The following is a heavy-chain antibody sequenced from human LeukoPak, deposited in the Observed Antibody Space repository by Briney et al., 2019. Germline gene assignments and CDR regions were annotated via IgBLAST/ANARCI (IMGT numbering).Heavy chain of an antibody. CDR3: STPSF. Sequence: GGSLRLSCAASGFTVSSTYMSWVRQAPGKGLEWVGRIKSKTDGGTIDYAAPVKGRFTISRDDSKNTLYLQMDNLKTEDTAIYYCSTPSFWGQGTLVTVSS. J-gene: IGHJ4*02. CDR2: IKSKTDGGTI. V-gene: IGHV3-15*01. CDR1: GFTVSSTY.